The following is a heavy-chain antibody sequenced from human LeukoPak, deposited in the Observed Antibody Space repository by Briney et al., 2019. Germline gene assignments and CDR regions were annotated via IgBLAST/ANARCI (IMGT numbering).Heavy chain of an antibody. CDR1: GLIFRNYG. CDR3: ATSEPGIPVAL. V-gene: IGHV3-33*01. J-gene: IGHJ4*02. Sequence: GRSLRLSCAASGLIFRNYGMHCVRDAPGKGLEWGVVIYYDGNNKYYADSVRGRFTISKDNSKNTLYLQMNSLRAEDTAMYYCATSEPGIPVALWGQGTLVSVSS. D-gene: IGHD6-19*01. CDR2: IYYDGNNK.